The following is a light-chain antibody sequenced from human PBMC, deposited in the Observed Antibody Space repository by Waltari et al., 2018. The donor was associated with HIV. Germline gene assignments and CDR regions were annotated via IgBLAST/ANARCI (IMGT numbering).Light chain of an antibody. Sequence: DSQMTQSPSSLSASVGDRITITCRTSQNIGKDLNWYQQKPGTAPKVLIFAASSLHSGVPSRFSGSGSGTGFTLTISRLEPEDFAVYYCQQYVIPPYTFGQGTKLEIK. CDR3: QQYVIPPYT. J-gene: IGKJ2*01. V-gene: IGKV1-39*01. CDR1: QNIGKD. CDR2: AAS.